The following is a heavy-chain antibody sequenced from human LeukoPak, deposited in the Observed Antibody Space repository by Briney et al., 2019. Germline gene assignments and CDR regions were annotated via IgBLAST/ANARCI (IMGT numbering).Heavy chain of an antibody. J-gene: IGHJ6*03. V-gene: IGHV3-7*01. CDR2: TKEDGSEK. Sequence: PGGSLRLSCAASGLTFNNYWVAWVRQAPGKGLEWVANTKEDGSEKNYVDSVKGRFTISRDNAQSSLYLQMSSLRAADTAVYYCARVMAASVWRSYGSYYYYYMDVWGKGTTVTVSS. CDR3: ARVMAASVWRSYGSYYYYYMDV. D-gene: IGHD3-16*01. CDR1: GLTFNNYW.